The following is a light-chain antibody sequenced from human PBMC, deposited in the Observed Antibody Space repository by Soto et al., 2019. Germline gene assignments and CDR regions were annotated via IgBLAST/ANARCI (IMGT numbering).Light chain of an antibody. J-gene: IGKJ1*01. CDR2: GAP. V-gene: IGKV3-20*01. Sequence: EILLTQSPGSLSLSPGDRATLSCRASQSFSSTFFAWYQQKPGQAPRLLIYGAPRSAAGIPDWFSGSGSGTDFPLTISRLEPEDFAVYYCQQYASSVTFGQGTKVEIK. CDR3: QQYASSVT. CDR1: QSFSSTF.